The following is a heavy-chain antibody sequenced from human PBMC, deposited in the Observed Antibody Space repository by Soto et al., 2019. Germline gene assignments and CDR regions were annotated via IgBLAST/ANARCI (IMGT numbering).Heavy chain of an antibody. Sequence: ETLSLTCTVSGGSISSYYWSWIRQPPGKGLEWIGYFYYSGSTNYNPFLKSRVTISVDTSKNQFSLKLSSVTAADTAVFFFSRGGGYCSSTSCQGGYFDYWGQGTLVTVSS. J-gene: IGHJ4*02. D-gene: IGHD2-2*01. CDR1: GGSISSYY. CDR3: SRGGGYCSSTSCQGGYFDY. CDR2: FYYSGST. V-gene: IGHV4-59*01.